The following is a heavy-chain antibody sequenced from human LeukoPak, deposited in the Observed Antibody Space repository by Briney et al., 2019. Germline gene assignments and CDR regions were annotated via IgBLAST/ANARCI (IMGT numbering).Heavy chain of an antibody. J-gene: IGHJ4*02. CDR3: ARVMVRGDPNFDY. CDR2: ISWNSGSI. Sequence: GGSLRLSCAASGFTFDDYAMHWVRQAPGKGLEWVSGISWNSGSIGYADSVKGRFTISRDNAKNSLYLQMNSLRAEGTAVYYCARVMVRGDPNFDYWGQGTLVTVSS. CDR1: GFTFDDYA. D-gene: IGHD3-10*01. V-gene: IGHV3-9*01.